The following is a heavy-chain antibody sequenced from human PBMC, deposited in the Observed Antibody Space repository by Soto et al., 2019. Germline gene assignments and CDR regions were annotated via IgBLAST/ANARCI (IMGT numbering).Heavy chain of an antibody. CDR3: ARRLSTGWFFDF. V-gene: IGHV5-51*01. D-gene: IGHD6-19*01. J-gene: IGHJ4*02. CDR1: GYSFTSYW. CDR2: IYPGDSDT. Sequence: LGESLKISCKGSGYSFTSYWIGWVRRMPGKGLEWMGIIYPGDSDTRYSPSFQGQVAFSADKSISTAYLQWSGLKASDTAIYYCARRLSTGWFFDFWGQGTLVTVSS.